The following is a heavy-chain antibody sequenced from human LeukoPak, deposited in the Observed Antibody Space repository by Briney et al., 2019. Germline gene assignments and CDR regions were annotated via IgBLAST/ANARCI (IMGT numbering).Heavy chain of an antibody. CDR1: GYTFISNY. CDR3: ARVPCYTTSSHWENWFDP. Sequence: ASVKVSCKASGYTFISNYIHWLRQSPGQGLEWMGMINPNGGTTSYAQKLQDRDTMTRDTSTSTAYIELSSLRSEDTAVYYCARVPCYTTSSHWENWFDPWGQGTLVTVSS. D-gene: IGHD2/OR15-2a*01. J-gene: IGHJ5*02. CDR2: INPNGGTT. V-gene: IGHV1-46*01.